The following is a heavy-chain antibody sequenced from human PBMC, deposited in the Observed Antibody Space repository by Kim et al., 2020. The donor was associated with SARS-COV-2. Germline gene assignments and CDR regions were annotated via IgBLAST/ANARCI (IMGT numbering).Heavy chain of an antibody. D-gene: IGHD3-10*01. J-gene: IGHJ3*02. V-gene: IGHV4-39*01. CDR3: ARPIITMVRGATGDDAFDI. Sequence: SRVTISVDTSKNQFSLKLSSVTAADTAVYYCARPIITMVRGATGDDAFDIWGQGTMVTVSS.